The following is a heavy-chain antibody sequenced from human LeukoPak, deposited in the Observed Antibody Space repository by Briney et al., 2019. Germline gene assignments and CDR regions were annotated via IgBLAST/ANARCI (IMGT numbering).Heavy chain of an antibody. CDR2: ISASGGST. J-gene: IGHJ4*02. CDR1: GFTFSSYA. Sequence: GGSLRLSCAASGFTFSSYAMSWVRQAPGKGLEWVSAISASGGSTYYADSVQGRFTISRDNSKNTLYLQMNSLRAEDTAVYYRAKVRIVVVPAAMSYYYDSSGSSYYFDYWGQGTLVTVSS. D-gene: IGHD3-22*01. V-gene: IGHV3-23*01. CDR3: AKVRIVVVPAAMSYYYDSSGSSYYFDY.